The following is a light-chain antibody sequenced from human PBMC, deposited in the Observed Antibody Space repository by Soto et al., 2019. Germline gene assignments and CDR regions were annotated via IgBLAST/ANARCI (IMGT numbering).Light chain of an antibody. CDR2: DVR. Sequence: QSALTQPASVSGSPGQSITLSCTGTSSDIGDYNYVSWYQQHPGKAPKLMIFDVRDRPSGVSNRFSGSKSGNTASLTISGLLAEDEADYYCSSYTSSAPVIFGGGTKVTVL. CDR3: SSYTSSAPVI. CDR1: SSDIGDYNY. J-gene: IGLJ2*01. V-gene: IGLV2-14*03.